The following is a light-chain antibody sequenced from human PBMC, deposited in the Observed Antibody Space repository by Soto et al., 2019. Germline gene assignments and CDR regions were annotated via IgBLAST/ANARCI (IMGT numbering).Light chain of an antibody. J-gene: IGKJ3*01. CDR3: QQYNDWPPFT. CDR1: QSVSSSY. Sequence: EIVLTQSPGTLSLSPGERATLSCRASQSVSSSYLAWYQQKPGQPPRLLIYAASSRAAGIPARFSGSGSGTEFTLTISSLQSEDFAVYYCQQYNDWPPFTVGPGTRVDI. CDR2: AAS. V-gene: IGKV3-15*01.